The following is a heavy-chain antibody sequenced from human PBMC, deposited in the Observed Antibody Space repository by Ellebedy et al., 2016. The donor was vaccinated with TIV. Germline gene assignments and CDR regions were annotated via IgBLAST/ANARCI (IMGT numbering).Heavy chain of an antibody. CDR3: ARDSLGQQLVRAFDY. CDR1: GYTFTSYA. CDR2: INAGNGNT. V-gene: IGHV1-3*01. Sequence: ASVKVSCKASGYTFTSYAMHWVRQAPGQRLEWMGWINAGNGNTKYSQKFQGRVTITRDTSASTAYMELSSLRSEDTAVYYCARDSLGQQLVRAFDYWGQGTLVTVSS. D-gene: IGHD6-13*01. J-gene: IGHJ4*02.